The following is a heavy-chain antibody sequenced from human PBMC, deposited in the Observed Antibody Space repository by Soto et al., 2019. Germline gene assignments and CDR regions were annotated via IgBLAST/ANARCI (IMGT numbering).Heavy chain of an antibody. D-gene: IGHD1-1*01. J-gene: IGHJ4*02. CDR1: GFIFRRYW. CDR2: IKLDGREK. Sequence: PGGSLRLSCSASGFIFRRYWMAWVRQAPGKGLERVATIKLDGREKNYLDSVEGRFTISRDDVGNSMSLQMSRLRGEDTAVYFCVRESHGYGRFDYWGLGTPVTVSS. CDR3: VRESHGYGRFDY. V-gene: IGHV3-7*01.